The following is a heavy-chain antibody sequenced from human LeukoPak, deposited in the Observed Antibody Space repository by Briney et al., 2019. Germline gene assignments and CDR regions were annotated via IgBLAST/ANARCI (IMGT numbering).Heavy chain of an antibody. CDR1: GFSFSGFG. CDR3: ARGVLRYFDWLENFDY. Sequence: GGSLRLSCAASGFSFSGFGMHWVRQAPGKGPEWVAVIWYDGSNKYYADSVKGRFTISRDNSKNTLYLQMNSLRAEDTAVYYCARGVLRYFDWLENFDYWGQGTLVTVSS. CDR2: IWYDGSNK. V-gene: IGHV3-30*06. D-gene: IGHD3-9*01. J-gene: IGHJ4*02.